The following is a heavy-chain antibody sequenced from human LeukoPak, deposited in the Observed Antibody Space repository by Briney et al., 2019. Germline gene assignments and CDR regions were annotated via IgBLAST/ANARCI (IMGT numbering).Heavy chain of an antibody. J-gene: IGHJ4*02. CDR2: ISYDGSSK. V-gene: IGHV3-30-3*01. Sequence: GRSLRLSCAASGFTFSRYAMHWVRQAPGKGLEWVAVISYDGSSKSYADSVKGRFTISRDNSKNTLSLQMNSLRAEDTAVYYCANIPEEVVAATGTGHFDYWGQGTLVTVSS. CDR3: ANIPEEVVAATGTGHFDY. D-gene: IGHD2-15*01. CDR1: GFTFSRYA.